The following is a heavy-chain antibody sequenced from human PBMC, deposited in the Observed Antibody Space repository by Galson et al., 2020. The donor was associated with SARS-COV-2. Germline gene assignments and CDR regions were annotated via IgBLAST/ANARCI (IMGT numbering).Heavy chain of an antibody. CDR2: INPNGGGT. V-gene: IGHV1-2*02. CDR3: ARDVEV. Sequence: GESLKISCKASGYTFSASYMHWVRQAPGQGPEWVGWINPNGGGTNYAQKFQGGVTMTRDTSISTVYMELNSLTSDDTAVYYCARDVEVWGQGTLVTVSS. CDR1: GYTFSASY. J-gene: IGHJ4*02.